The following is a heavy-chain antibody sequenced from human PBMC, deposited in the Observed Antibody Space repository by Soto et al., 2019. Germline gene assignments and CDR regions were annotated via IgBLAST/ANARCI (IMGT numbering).Heavy chain of an antibody. CDR2: FDPEDGET. Sequence: GASVKVSCKVSGYTLTELSMHWVRQAPGKGLEWMGGFDPEDGETIYAQKFQGRVTMTEDTSTDTAYMELSSLRSEDTAVYYCATEVRLLSGYQLMGYWGQGTLVTVSS. CDR3: ATEVRLLSGYQLMGY. CDR1: GYTLTELS. V-gene: IGHV1-24*01. J-gene: IGHJ4*02. D-gene: IGHD3-22*01.